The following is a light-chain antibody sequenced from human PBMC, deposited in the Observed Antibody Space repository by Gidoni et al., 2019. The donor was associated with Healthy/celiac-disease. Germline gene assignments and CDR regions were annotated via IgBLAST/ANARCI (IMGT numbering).Light chain of an antibody. CDR2: AAS. CDR1: QGISSY. V-gene: IGKV1-9*01. J-gene: IGKJ5*01. CDR3: QQLNSYPTT. Sequence: DIQLTQSPSYLSASVGDRVTITCRSSQGISSYLACYQQKPGKAPKLLIDAASTLQSGVPSRFSDRGSGTEFTLTISSLQPGDFATYYCQQLNSYPTTFGQGTRLEIK.